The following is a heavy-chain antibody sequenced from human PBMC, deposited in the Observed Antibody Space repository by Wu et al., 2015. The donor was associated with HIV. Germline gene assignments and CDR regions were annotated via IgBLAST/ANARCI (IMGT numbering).Heavy chain of an antibody. J-gene: IGHJ6*02. V-gene: IGHV1-8*01. Sequence: QVQLVQSRAEVKRPGASVKVSCKASGYTFTSYDINWVRQVTGQGLEWMGWMNPNSGNTGYAQNFQGRVTMTRNTSISTAYMDLSSLTSEDTAVYFXARVIHRRIATAGPDYYYYAMDVWGQGTTVTVSS. D-gene: IGHD6-13*01. CDR3: ARVIHRRIATAGPDYYYYAMDV. CDR1: GYTFTSYD. CDR2: MNPNSGNT.